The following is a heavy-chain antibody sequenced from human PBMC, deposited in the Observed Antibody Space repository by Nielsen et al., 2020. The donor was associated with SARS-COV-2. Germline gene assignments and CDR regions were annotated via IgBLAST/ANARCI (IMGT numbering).Heavy chain of an antibody. V-gene: IGHV3-15*01. Sequence: GGSLRLSCAASGFTFNLAWLTWVRQVPGKGLEWVGRIRSKREGGTTDYAAPVKGRFTISRDDSKNTLFLQMDSLKTDDTAVYHCAYIEYQLRAPDVTFAYWGQGTLVTVSS. CDR1: GFTFNLAW. D-gene: IGHD2-2*01. J-gene: IGHJ4*02. CDR2: IRSKREGGTT. CDR3: AYIEYQLRAPDVTFAY.